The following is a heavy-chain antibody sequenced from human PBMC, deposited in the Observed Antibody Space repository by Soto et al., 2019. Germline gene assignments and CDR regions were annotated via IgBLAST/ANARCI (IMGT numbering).Heavy chain of an antibody. J-gene: IGHJ6*02. CDR3: ARAWGGCSSTSCYRKGENYYYGMDV. CDR1: GGSISSGGYS. Sequence: TLSLTCAVSGGSISSGGYSWSWIRQPPGKGLEWIGYIYHSGSTYYNPSLKSRVTISVDRSKNQFSLKLSSVTAADTAVYYCARAWGGCSSTSCYRKGENYYYGMDVWGQGTTVTVSS. CDR2: IYHSGST. D-gene: IGHD2-2*02. V-gene: IGHV4-30-2*01.